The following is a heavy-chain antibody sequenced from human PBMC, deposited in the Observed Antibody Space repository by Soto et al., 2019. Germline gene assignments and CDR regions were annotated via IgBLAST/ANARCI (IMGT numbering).Heavy chain of an antibody. CDR3: AKALGFCTTNAWSPNCYYVMDV. CDR2: ISSDGSGT. Sequence: QVQLVESGGGVVQSGRSLRLSCEASGFTFSGYGMHWVRQAQGRGLEWAAFISSDGSGTHYLDSVRGRFTVSIDNSKNTVYLLMNSLRAEDSAVYYWAKALGFCTTNAWSPNCYYVMDVWGPGTTFTVSS. J-gene: IGHJ6*02. D-gene: IGHD2-8*01. V-gene: IGHV3-30*18. CDR1: GFTFSGYG.